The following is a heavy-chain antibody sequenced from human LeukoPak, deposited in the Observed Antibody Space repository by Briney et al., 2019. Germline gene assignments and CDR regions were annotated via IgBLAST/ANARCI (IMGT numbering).Heavy chain of an antibody. CDR1: GFTFSDYT. J-gene: IGHJ4*02. V-gene: IGHV3-21*06. Sequence: PGGSLRLSCEASGFTFSDYTMNWVRQAPGKGLEWVSSIRSISSHLYYVDSVKGRFTISRDNAKNSLYLQMNNLRVEDTAVYFCARDPGPKYYFDYWGLGTLVTVSS. CDR2: IRSISSHL. CDR3: ARDPGPKYYFDY.